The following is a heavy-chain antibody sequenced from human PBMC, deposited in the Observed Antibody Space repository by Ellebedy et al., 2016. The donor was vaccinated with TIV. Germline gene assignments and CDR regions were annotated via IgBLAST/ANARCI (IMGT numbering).Heavy chain of an antibody. J-gene: IGHJ6*02. V-gene: IGHV3-30*18. D-gene: IGHD3-3*01. CDR2: ISYGGSSK. CDR1: GFTFNSSG. CDR3: VKDGNYDFWSAYQYSVYYGMDV. Sequence: PGGSLRLSCAASGFTFNSSGMHWVRQAPGKGLEWVAVISYGGSSKDHADSVKGRFTISRDNSKNTLYLQMNSLRAEDTAVYYCVKDGNYDFWSAYQYSVYYGMDVWGQGTTVTVSS.